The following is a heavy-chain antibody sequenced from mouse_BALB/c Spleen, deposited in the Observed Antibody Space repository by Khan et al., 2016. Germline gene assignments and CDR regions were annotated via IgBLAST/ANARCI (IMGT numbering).Heavy chain of an antibody. CDR2: IDSAIGNT. CDR3: ARAPYDYDVGFAY. V-gene: IGHV14-3*02. CDR1: GFNIKDTY. Sequence: VQLQQSGAELVKPGASVKLSCTASGFNIKDTYMHWVKQRPEQGLEWIGRIDSAIGNTKYDPKFQGKATITADTSSNTAYLQLSSLTSEDTAVYYCARAPYDYDVGFAYWGQGTLVTVSA. D-gene: IGHD2-4*01. J-gene: IGHJ3*01.